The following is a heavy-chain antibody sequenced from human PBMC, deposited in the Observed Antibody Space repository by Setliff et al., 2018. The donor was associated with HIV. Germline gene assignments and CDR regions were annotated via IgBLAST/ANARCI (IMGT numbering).Heavy chain of an antibody. CDR3: AKDEGSGSFPNFDY. V-gene: IGHV3-33*06. CDR1: GFTFSNNG. CDR2: IWYDGSNK. D-gene: IGHD3-10*01. J-gene: IGHJ4*02. Sequence: GESLKISCAVSGFTFSNNGMHWVRQAPGKGLEWVALIWYDGSNKDYADSVKGRFTISRDNSKNTLHLQMNSLRDEDTAVYYCAKDEGSGSFPNFDYWGQGSQVTVSS.